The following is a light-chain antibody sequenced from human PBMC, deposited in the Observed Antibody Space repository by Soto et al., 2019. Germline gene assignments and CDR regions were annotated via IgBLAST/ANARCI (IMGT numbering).Light chain of an antibody. V-gene: IGKV1-39*01. CDR2: SAF. Sequence: DLHVTQSPSSLSASIGDIVTITCRASQNIGSFLNWYQQKPGEAPRLLVYSAFRIQSGVPSRFNASGSGTDFTLSISSLQPEDFSTYYCQQGSTTPITFGLGTRLEIK. CDR1: QNIGSF. J-gene: IGKJ5*01. CDR3: QQGSTTPIT.